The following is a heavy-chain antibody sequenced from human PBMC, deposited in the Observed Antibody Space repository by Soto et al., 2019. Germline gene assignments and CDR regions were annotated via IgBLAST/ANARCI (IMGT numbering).Heavy chain of an antibody. J-gene: IGHJ4*02. D-gene: IGHD3-3*01. V-gene: IGHV2-5*02. Sequence: QITLNESGPTVVRPTETLTLTCRFSGFSLTTSGVGVGWIRQSPGKAPEWLALIYWVDDKRYSASLKSRLTIPKDTSKNQVVLTVSDLDPTDTATYYCAHRVLRTVFGLVTTTAIYFDFWGQGTPVAVSS. CDR2: IYWVDDK. CDR3: AHRVLRTVFGLVTTTAIYFDF. CDR1: GFSLTTSGVG.